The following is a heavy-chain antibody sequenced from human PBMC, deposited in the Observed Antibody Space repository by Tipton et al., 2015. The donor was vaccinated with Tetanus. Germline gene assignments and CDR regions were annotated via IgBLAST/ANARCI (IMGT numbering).Heavy chain of an antibody. D-gene: IGHD4-23*01. CDR1: GGSLRSSDYY. Sequence: TLSLTCIVSGGSLRSSDYYGAWVRQSPLKGLEWIGSVSYSGSTSYNPSLKSRVTISVDTSKNQLSLKLTSVTAADTAVYYCATMTPVDWYFDLWGRGTLVTVSS. CDR2: VSYSGST. J-gene: IGHJ2*01. CDR3: ATMTPVDWYFDL. V-gene: IGHV4-39*07.